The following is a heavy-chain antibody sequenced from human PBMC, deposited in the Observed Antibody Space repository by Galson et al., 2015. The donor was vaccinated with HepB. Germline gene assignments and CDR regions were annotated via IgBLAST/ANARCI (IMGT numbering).Heavy chain of an antibody. CDR1: GYTFSNYW. Sequence: QSGAEVKKPGESVRISCQGSGYTFSNYWITWVRQVPGKGLEWLGGIDTGDSYTNLNPSFEGRVTMSVDRSIDTAYLQWSGLRTSDTGIYYCARRYCTSSSCSGVHFYYYGLDVWGQGTTVTVSS. V-gene: IGHV5-10-1*01. J-gene: IGHJ6*02. D-gene: IGHD2-8*01. CDR2: IDTGDSYT. CDR3: ARRYCTSSSCSGVHFYYYGLDV.